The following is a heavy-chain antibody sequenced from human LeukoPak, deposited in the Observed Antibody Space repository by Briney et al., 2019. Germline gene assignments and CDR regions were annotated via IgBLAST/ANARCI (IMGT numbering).Heavy chain of an antibody. CDR2: INHSGST. Sequence: SETLSLTCAVYGGSFSGYYWSWIRQPPGKGLEWIGEINHSGSTNYNPSLKNRVTISVDTSKNQFSLKLSSVTAADTAVYYCARSVLRYFDWLLPLPYFDYWGQGTLVTVSS. CDR3: ARSVLRYFDWLLPLPYFDY. J-gene: IGHJ4*02. D-gene: IGHD3-9*01. CDR1: GGSFSGYY. V-gene: IGHV4-34*01.